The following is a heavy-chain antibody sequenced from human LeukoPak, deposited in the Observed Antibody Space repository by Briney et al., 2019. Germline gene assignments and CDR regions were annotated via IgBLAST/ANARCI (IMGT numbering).Heavy chain of an antibody. J-gene: IGHJ4*02. CDR2: ISGGSSYI. CDR1: GFTLSNYS. Sequence: PGGSLRLSCAASGFTLSNYSMNWVRQAPGKGLEWVSSISGGSSYIYYADSVKGRFTISRENAKSSLYLQMNSLRAEDTAVYYCASGSEYTSSWWYYFDYWGQGTLVTVSS. D-gene: IGHD6-13*01. CDR3: ASGSEYTSSWWYYFDY. V-gene: IGHV3-21*01.